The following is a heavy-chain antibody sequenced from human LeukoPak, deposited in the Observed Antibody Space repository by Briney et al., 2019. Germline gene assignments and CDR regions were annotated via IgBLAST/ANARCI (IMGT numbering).Heavy chain of an antibody. CDR1: GGSISSTNYY. D-gene: IGHD2-2*01. V-gene: IGHV4-39*07. J-gene: IGHJ5*02. Sequence: PSETLSLTCTVSGGSISSTNYYWGWIRQPPGKGLEWIGSIYYSGSTYYNPSLKSRVTISVDTSKNQFSLKLSSVTAADTAVYYCARELRGYCSSTSCHNWFDPWGQGTLVTVSS. CDR3: ARELRGYCSSTSCHNWFDP. CDR2: IYYSGST.